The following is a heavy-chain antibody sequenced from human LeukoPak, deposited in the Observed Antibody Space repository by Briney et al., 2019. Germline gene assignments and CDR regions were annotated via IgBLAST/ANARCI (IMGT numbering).Heavy chain of an antibody. V-gene: IGHV4-31*03. Sequence: SETLSLTCTVSGGSISSGGYYWSWIRQHPGKGLEWIGYIYYSGSTYYNPSLKSRVTISVDTSKNQFSLKLSSVTAADTAVYYCARECRGWPCVAFDIWGQGTMATVSS. D-gene: IGHD6-19*01. J-gene: IGHJ3*02. CDR1: GGSISSGGYY. CDR3: ARECRGWPCVAFDI. CDR2: IYYSGST.